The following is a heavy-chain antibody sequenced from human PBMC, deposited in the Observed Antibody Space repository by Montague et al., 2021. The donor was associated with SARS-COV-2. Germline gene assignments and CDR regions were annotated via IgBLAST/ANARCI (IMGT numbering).Heavy chain of an antibody. V-gene: IGHV4-39*01. Sequence: SETLSLTCSVSGGSISSSSYYRGWIRQPPGKGLDWIGNIYYSGSTYYNPSLKSRFTISVDTYKNQFSMKLSSVTAADTAVYYCARVRIQIWSGRGCDPWGQGTLVTVSS. J-gene: IGHJ5*02. CDR3: ARVRIQIWSGRGCDP. CDR1: GGSISSSSYY. CDR2: IYYSGST. D-gene: IGHD5-18*01.